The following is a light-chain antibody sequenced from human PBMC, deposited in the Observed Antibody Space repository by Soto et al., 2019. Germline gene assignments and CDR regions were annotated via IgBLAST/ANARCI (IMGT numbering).Light chain of an antibody. CDR3: QQYNNWPRT. CDR2: GAS. V-gene: IGKV3-20*01. CDR1: QSVSSSY. J-gene: IGKJ1*01. Sequence: EIVLTQSPGTVSLSPGERATLSCRASQSVSSSYLAWYQQKPGQAPRLLIYGASSRATGIPDRFSGSGSGTDFTLTISRLEPEDFAVYYCQQYNNWPRTFGQGTKVDIK.